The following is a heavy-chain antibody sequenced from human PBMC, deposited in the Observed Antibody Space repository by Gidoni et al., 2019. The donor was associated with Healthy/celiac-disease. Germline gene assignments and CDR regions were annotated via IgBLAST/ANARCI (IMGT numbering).Heavy chain of an antibody. Sequence: EVQLVESGGGLVQPGGSLSLSCSASGFTFISSAMHWVRQAPGKGLEYVSAISSNGGSTYYADSVKGRFTISRDNSKNTLYLQMSSLRAEDTAVYYCVTHCSSTSCYVYYYYYGMDVWGQGTTVTVSS. V-gene: IGHV3-64D*08. D-gene: IGHD2-2*01. CDR3: VTHCSSTSCYVYYYYYGMDV. J-gene: IGHJ6*02. CDR1: GFTFISSA. CDR2: ISSNGGST.